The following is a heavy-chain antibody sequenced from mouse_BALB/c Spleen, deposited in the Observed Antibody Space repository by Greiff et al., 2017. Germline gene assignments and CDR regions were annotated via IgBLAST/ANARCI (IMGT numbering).Heavy chain of an antibody. CDR3: AREGGYYGSSYYAMDY. D-gene: IGHD1-1*01. V-gene: IGHV5-17*02. CDR1: GFTFSSFG. J-gene: IGHJ4*01. CDR2: ISSGSSTI. Sequence: DVKLVESGGGLVQPGGSRKLSCAASGFTFSSFGMHWVRQAPEKGLEWVAYISSGSSTIYYADTVKGRFTISRDNPKNTLFLQMTSLRSEDTAMYYCAREGGYYGSSYYAMDYWGQGTSVTVSS.